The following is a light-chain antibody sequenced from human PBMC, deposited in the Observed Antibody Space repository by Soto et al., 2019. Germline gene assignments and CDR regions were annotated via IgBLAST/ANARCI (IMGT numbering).Light chain of an antibody. CDR3: QEHGSSPRT. CDR2: GAS. V-gene: IGKV3-20*01. J-gene: IGKJ1*01. CDR1: QSVSSSY. Sequence: EIVLTQSPGTLSLSPVERATLSCRASQSVSSSYLAWYRQKPGQAPRLLIYGASSRATGIPDRFSGSGSGTDFTLTISRLEPEDFAVYYCQEHGSSPRTFGQGT.